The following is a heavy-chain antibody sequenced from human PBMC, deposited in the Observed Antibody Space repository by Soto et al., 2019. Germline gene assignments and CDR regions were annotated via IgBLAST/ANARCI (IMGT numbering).Heavy chain of an antibody. CDR1: GGSISSYY. D-gene: IGHD1-26*01. CDR2: IYYSGST. CDR3: ARVKRSTSRFDP. Sequence: PSETLSLTCTVSGGSISSYYWSWIRQPPGKGLEWIGYIYYSGSTSYNPSLKSRVTISRDTSKNQFSLDLNSVTPADTAVYYCARVKRSTSRFDPWGQGTRVTVSS. J-gene: IGHJ5*02. V-gene: IGHV4-59*01.